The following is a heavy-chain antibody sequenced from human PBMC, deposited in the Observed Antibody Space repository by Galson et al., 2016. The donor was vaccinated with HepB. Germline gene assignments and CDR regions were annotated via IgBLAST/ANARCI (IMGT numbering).Heavy chain of an antibody. D-gene: IGHD1-26*01. CDR3: ARAEYGIVEATTSIVGH. J-gene: IGHJ5*02. V-gene: IGHV4-4*02. CDR1: GGSISNNNW. CDR2: LYHSGST. Sequence: ETLSLTCAVSGGSISNNNWWRWVRQPPGKGREWIGELYHSGSTNYNQSLQRRVTRSLDKSESQLSLKLTSVTAADTAGYYCARAEYGIVEATTSIVGHWGQGTLVTVSS.